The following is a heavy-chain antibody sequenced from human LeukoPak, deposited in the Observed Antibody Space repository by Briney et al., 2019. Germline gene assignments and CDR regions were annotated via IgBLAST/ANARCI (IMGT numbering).Heavy chain of an antibody. CDR2: IYYSGST. J-gene: IGHJ6*02. Sequence: PSETLSLTCTVSGDSISSYYWSWIRQPPGKGLEWIGYIYYSGSTDYNPSLKSRVTISVDTSKNQFSLKLSSVTAADTAMYYCARHGPLYEYFYYNMDVWGQGTTVTVSS. V-gene: IGHV4-59*08. CDR3: ARHGPLYEYFYYNMDV. D-gene: IGHD5/OR15-5a*01. CDR1: GDSISSYY.